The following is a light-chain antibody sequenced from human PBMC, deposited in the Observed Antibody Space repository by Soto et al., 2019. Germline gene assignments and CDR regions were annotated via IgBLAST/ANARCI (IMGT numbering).Light chain of an antibody. CDR1: QSVSNN. V-gene: IGKV3-15*01. Sequence: EIVMTQSPVTLSLSPGERATLSCWAGQSVSNNLAWYQQKPGQAPRLLIYGASTRATGIPARFTGSGSGTEFTLIISSLQFDDSAVYYCQQYNNWWTFGQGTKVDI. CDR3: QQYNNWWT. J-gene: IGKJ1*01. CDR2: GAS.